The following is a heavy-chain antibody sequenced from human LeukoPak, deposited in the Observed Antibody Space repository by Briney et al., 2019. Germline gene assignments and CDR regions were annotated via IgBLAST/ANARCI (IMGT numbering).Heavy chain of an antibody. V-gene: IGHV3-74*01. CDR2: INSDGSST. CDR1: GFTFSSYW. CDR3: ARDISGYSSYDNYDY. J-gene: IGHJ4*02. Sequence: GGSLRLSCAASGFTFSSYWMHWVRQAPGKGLVWVSRINSDGSSTSYADSVKGRFTISRDNAKNTLYLQMNSLRAEDTAVYYCARDISGYSSYDNYDYWGQGTLVTVSS. D-gene: IGHD5-12*01.